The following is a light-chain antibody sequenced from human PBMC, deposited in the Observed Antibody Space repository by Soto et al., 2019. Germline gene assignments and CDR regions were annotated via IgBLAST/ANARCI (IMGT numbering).Light chain of an antibody. CDR2: DVT. CDR3: CSYAGTFYV. J-gene: IGLJ1*01. CDR1: SSDVGGYNC. Sequence: QSVLTQPRSVSGSPGQSVTISCTGTSSDVGGYNCVSWYQHHPGKAPKLMIYDVTKRPSGVPDRFSGSKSGNTASLTISGLQAEDEADYYFCSYAGTFYVFGTGTKLTVL. V-gene: IGLV2-11*01.